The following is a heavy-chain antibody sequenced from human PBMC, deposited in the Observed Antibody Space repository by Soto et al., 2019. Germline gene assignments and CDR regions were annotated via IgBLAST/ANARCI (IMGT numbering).Heavy chain of an antibody. V-gene: IGHV4-39*01. CDR1: GDSITSSSHY. Sequence: SETLSLTCTVSGDSITSSSHYWGWIRQPPGKGLECIANIYYDGNTYYNPSLKSRVAISLDTSKNQFSLRLNSVTAADTAVYYCARPRDYGDDSNGFGYWGQGTLDTVSS. CDR3: ARPRDYGDDSNGFGY. CDR2: IYYDGNT. D-gene: IGHD4-17*01. J-gene: IGHJ4*02.